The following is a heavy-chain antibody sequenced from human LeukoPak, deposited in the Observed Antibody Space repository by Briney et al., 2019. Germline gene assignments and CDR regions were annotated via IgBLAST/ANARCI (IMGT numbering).Heavy chain of an antibody. V-gene: IGHV4-34*01. D-gene: IGHD3-3*01. CDR1: GGSFSGYY. CDR2: INHSGST. J-gene: IGHJ6*03. CDR3: ARASNYDFWSGSALYYYMDV. Sequence: PSETLSLTCAVYGGSFSGYYWSWIRQPPGKGLEWIGEINHSGSTNYNPSLKSRVTISVDTSKNQFSLKLSSVTAADTAVYYCARASNYDFWSGSALYYYMDVWGKGTTVTVSS.